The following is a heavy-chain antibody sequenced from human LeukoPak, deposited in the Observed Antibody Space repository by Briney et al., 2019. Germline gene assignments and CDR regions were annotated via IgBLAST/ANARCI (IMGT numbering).Heavy chain of an antibody. Sequence: SQTLSLTCTVSGGSISSGDYYWSWIRQPPGKGLEWIGYIYYSGSTYYNPSLKSRVTISVDTSKNQFSLKLSSVTAADTAVYYCARDIVVVVAASRYYYGMDVWGQGTTVTVSS. V-gene: IGHV4-30-4*01. J-gene: IGHJ6*02. CDR3: ARDIVVVVAASRYYYGMDV. D-gene: IGHD2-15*01. CDR2: IYYSGST. CDR1: GGSISSGDYY.